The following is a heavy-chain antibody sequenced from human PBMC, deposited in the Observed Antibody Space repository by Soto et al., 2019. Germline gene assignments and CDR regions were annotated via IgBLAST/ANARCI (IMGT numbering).Heavy chain of an antibody. CDR3: ARDGNAEDPDYYYGMDV. D-gene: IGHD1-1*01. V-gene: IGHV3-30-3*01. J-gene: IGHJ6*02. Sequence: GGSLRLSCAASGFTFSSYAMHWVRQAPGKGLEWVAVISYDGSNKYYADSVKGRFTISRDNSKNTLYLQMNSLRAEDTAVYYCARDGNAEDPDYYYGMDVWGQGTTVTAP. CDR2: ISYDGSNK. CDR1: GFTFSSYA.